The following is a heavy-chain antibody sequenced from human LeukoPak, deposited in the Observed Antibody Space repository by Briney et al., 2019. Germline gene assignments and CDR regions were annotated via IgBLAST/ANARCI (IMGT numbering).Heavy chain of an antibody. CDR2: ISWNSGSI. CDR3: AKVLDPNYYDSSGYIGRLYYFDY. Sequence: PGGSLRLSCAASGFTFDDYAMHWVRQAPGKGLEWVSGISWNSGSIGYADSVKGRFTISRDNAKNSLYLQMNSLRAEDTALYYCAKVLDPNYYDSSGYIGRLYYFDYWGQGTLVTVSS. J-gene: IGHJ4*02. CDR1: GFTFDDYA. V-gene: IGHV3-9*01. D-gene: IGHD3-22*01.